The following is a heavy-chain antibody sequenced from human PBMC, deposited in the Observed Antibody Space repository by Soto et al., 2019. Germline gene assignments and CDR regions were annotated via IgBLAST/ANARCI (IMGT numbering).Heavy chain of an antibody. V-gene: IGHV3-7*03. CDR1: GFTFSSYW. D-gene: IGHD2-21*02. CDR2: IKQDGSEK. CDR3: AREAYCGGDCENWFDP. Sequence: GGSLRLSCAASGFTFSSYWMSWVRQAPGKGLEWVANIKQDGSEKYYVDSVKGRFTISRDNAKNSLYLQMNSLRAEDTAVYYCAREAYCGGDCENWFDPWGQGTLVTVSS. J-gene: IGHJ5*02.